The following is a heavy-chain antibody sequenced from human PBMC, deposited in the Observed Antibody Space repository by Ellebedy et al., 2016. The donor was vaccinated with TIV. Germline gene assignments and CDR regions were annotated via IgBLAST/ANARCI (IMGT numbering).Heavy chain of an antibody. D-gene: IGHD1-7*01. J-gene: IGHJ4*02. CDR1: RFTFNNYA. CDR2: IGGSGGAT. V-gene: IGHV3-23*01. CDR3: AKGVQIIGTAEFDY. Sequence: GESLKISCVVSRFTFNNYAMSWVRQAPGKGLELVSAIGGSGGATYYADSVKGRFTISRDVSTNTLYLKMNSLRAEDTAVYYCAKGVQIIGTAEFDYWGQGTLVTVSS.